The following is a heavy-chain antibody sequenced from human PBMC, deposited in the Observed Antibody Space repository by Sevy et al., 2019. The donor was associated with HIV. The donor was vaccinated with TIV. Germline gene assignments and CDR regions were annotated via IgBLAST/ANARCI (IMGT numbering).Heavy chain of an antibody. CDR1: GGSISSYF. D-gene: IGHD1-1*01. CDR3: ARDSTTRPRVLDY. CDR2: IYFTGNT. Sequence: GSLRLSCSVSGGSISSYFWTWVRQSPGKGLEWIGNIYFTGNTDYSPPLKSRVTLSLDTSKSQFSLTLKSVTAADTAIYFCARDSTTRPRVLDYWGQGTLVTVSS. V-gene: IGHV4-59*01. J-gene: IGHJ4*02.